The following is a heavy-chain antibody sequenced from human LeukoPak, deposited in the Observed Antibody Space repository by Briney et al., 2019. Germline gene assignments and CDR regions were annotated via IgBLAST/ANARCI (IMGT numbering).Heavy chain of an antibody. D-gene: IGHD6-19*01. CDR1: GFIFSSYG. J-gene: IGHJ4*02. CDR3: AKMAYSSGWLDDY. V-gene: IGHV3-30*02. CDR2: IRYDESNK. Sequence: PGGSLRLSCAASGFIFSSYGMHWVRQAPGKGREWVVFIRYDESNKYYADSVRGRFTISRDNSKNTLYLQMNSLRAEDTAVYYCAKMAYSSGWLDDYWGQGTLVTVSS.